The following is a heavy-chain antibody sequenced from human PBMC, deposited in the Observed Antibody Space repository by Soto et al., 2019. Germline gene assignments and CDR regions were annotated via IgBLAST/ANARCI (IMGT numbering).Heavy chain of an antibody. V-gene: IGHV3-21*06. CDR1: GFTFSSYS. J-gene: IGHJ4*02. Sequence: EVQLVESGGGLVKPGGSLRLSCAASGFTFSSYSMNWVRQAPGKGLEWVSSISSSSSYIYYADSVKGRFTISRDNAKTSLYLKINSWRAEETACYYCARDLGYVGKGRNYLDSWGREPWSPSPQ. CDR3: ARDLGYVGKGRNYLDS. CDR2: ISSSSSYI. D-gene: IGHD3-16*01.